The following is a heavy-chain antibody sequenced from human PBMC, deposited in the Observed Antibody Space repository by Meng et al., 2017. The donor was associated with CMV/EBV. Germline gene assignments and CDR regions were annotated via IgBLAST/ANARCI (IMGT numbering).Heavy chain of an antibody. CDR3: ARTRTYCASTSCYTGGYYFDY. Sequence: YSIHWVRQPPGQRLEWMGWINPGNGDTKSSQKFQGRLTITRDSSASTVYMELSSVRFEDTAVYYCARTRTYCASTSCYTGGYYFDYWGQGTLVTVSS. D-gene: IGHD2-2*02. CDR2: INPGNGDT. J-gene: IGHJ4*02. V-gene: IGHV1-3*01. CDR1: YS.